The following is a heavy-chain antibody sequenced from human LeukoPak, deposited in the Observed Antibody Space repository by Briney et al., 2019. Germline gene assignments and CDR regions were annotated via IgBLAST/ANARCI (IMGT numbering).Heavy chain of an antibody. CDR3: ARDIGWAFSGSYFDY. J-gene: IGHJ4*02. V-gene: IGHV1-18*01. Sequence: RWASVKVSCKASGYTFTSYGISWVRQAPGQGLEWMGWISAYNGNTNYAQKLQGRVTMTTDTSTSTAYMELRSLRSDDTAAYYCARDIGWAFSGSYFDYWGQGTLVTVSS. D-gene: IGHD1-26*01. CDR1: GYTFTSYG. CDR2: ISAYNGNT.